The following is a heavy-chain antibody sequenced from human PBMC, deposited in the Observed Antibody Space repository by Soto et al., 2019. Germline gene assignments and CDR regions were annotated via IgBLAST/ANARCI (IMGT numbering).Heavy chain of an antibody. Sequence: SETLSLTCTVSGVSISNGDYYWTWIRQPPGKGLEWIGYIYYSGSTYYNPSLKSRVTISADTSKNQFSLRLTSVTAADTAVYYCARDRRLSAYYDGSGYDHFDSWGQGTLVTVSS. J-gene: IGHJ4*02. D-gene: IGHD3-22*01. V-gene: IGHV4-30-4*01. CDR1: GVSISNGDYY. CDR2: IYYSGST. CDR3: ARDRRLSAYYDGSGYDHFDS.